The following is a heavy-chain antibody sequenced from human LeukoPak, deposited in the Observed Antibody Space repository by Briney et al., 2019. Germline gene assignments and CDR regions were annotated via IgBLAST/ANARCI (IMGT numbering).Heavy chain of an antibody. CDR1: GFTVSSYY. CDR3: ARDLRGYFDY. J-gene: IGHJ4*02. Sequence: GGSLRLSCAASGFTVSSYYMTWVRQAPGKGLEWVSVIYSGGSTYYADSVKGRVAISRDNSKNTVFLQMNSLRAEDTAVYYCARDLRGYFDYWGQGTLVTVSS. D-gene: IGHD4-17*01. CDR2: IYSGGST. V-gene: IGHV3-66*01.